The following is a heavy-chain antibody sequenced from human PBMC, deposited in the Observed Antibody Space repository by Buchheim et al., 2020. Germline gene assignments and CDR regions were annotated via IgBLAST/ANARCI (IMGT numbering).Heavy chain of an antibody. CDR1: GFTFKTYA. V-gene: IGHV3-23*01. CDR3: AKMPGYTSGWYLDWFDP. J-gene: IGHJ5*02. Sequence: EVQLLESGGGLVQPGGSLRLSCAASGFTFKTYAMGWVRQAPVKGLEWVSTISESGAGTYYADSVKGRFTISRDNSKNTLYLQMNSLRAEDTAVYFCAKMPGYTSGWYLDWFDPWGQGTL. D-gene: IGHD6-19*01. CDR2: ISESGAGT.